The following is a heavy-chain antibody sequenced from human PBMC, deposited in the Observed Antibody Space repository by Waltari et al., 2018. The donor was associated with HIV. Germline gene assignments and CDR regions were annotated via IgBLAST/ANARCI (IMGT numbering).Heavy chain of an antibody. CDR1: GFTFNSYE. CDR3: ARGYYYDSVSYYKAY. Sequence: EVQLVESGGGLVQPGGSLRLSCAASGFTFNSYEMNWVRQAPGKWLEWVSDISSSGSTIYYADSGKGRFTISRDNARNSLYLQMNSLRAEDTAVYYCARGYYYDSVSYYKAYWGQGTLVTGSS. CDR2: ISSSGSTI. V-gene: IGHV3-48*03. D-gene: IGHD3-10*01. J-gene: IGHJ4*02.